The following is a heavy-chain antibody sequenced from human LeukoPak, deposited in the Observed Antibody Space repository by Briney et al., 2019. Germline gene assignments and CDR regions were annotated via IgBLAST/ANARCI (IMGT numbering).Heavy chain of an antibody. D-gene: IGHD1-26*01. J-gene: IGHJ4*02. Sequence: SETLSLTCSVSGNSITSYYWSWIRQPPGKGLEWIGYVYYSGSTNNNPSLKSRVTISVDTSKNQFSLRLSSVTATDTAVYYCARVGLLRSFDYWGQGTLVTVSS. CDR1: GNSITSYY. CDR3: ARVGLLRSFDY. CDR2: VYYSGST. V-gene: IGHV4-59*01.